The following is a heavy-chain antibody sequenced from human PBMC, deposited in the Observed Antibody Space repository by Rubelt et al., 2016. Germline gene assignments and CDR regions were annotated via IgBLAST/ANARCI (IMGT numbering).Heavy chain of an antibody. CDR3: ATLRTAAGTWPSSRDY. J-gene: IGHJ4*02. D-gene: IGHD6-13*01. V-gene: IGHV4-34*01. CDR2: INHSGST. CDR1: GGSFSGYY. Sequence: QVQLQQWGAGLLKPSETLSLTCAVYGGSFSGYYWSWIRQPPGKGLEWIGEINHSGSTNYNPSLKSRVTISVDTSKNQFSLRLGSGTAADTAVYHCATLRTAAGTWPSSRDYWGQGTLVTVSS.